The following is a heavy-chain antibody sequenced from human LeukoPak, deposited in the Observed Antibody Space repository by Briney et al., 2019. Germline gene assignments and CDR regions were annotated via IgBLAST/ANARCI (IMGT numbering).Heavy chain of an antibody. CDR2: IYYSGST. D-gene: IGHD5-12*01. CDR3: AREYSGYDYVPLFYFDY. V-gene: IGHV4-31*03. Sequence: PSETLSLTCTVSGGSISSGGYYWSWIRQHPGKGLEWIGYIYYSGSTYYNPSLKSRVTISVDTSKNQFSLKLSSVTAADTAVYYCAREYSGYDYVPLFYFDYWGQGTLVTVSS. J-gene: IGHJ4*02. CDR1: GGSISSGGYY.